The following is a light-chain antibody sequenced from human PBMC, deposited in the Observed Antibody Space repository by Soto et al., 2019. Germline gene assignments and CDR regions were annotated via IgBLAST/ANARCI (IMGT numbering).Light chain of an antibody. J-gene: IGKJ4*01. Sequence: EVVLTQSSATLSVSPGEGVTLSCRASQSVSSSLAWYQQKPGQAPRLLIYGASTRATGIPDRFSGSGSGTEFTLTISSLQSEDFAVYYCQQYNNWPLTFGGGTKVDIK. CDR1: QSVSSS. CDR3: QQYNNWPLT. CDR2: GAS. V-gene: IGKV3-15*01.